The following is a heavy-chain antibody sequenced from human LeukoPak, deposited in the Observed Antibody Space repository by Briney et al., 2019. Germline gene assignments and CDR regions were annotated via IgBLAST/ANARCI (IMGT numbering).Heavy chain of an antibody. Sequence: ASVKVSCKESGYTFTSYYMRWVRQAPGQGLEWMGIINPSGGSTSYTQKFQGRVTMTRDTSTSTVYMELSSLRSEDTAVYYCARESWGVTTYYFDYWGQGTLVTVSS. CDR2: INPSGGST. J-gene: IGHJ4*02. D-gene: IGHD1-1*01. V-gene: IGHV1-46*01. CDR1: GYTFTSYY. CDR3: ARESWGVTTYYFDY.